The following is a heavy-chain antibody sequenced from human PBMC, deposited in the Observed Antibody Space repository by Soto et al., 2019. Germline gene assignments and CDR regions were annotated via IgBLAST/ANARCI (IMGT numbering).Heavy chain of an antibody. CDR1: GFTFDDYG. CDR3: ARGNWNDAFDI. Sequence: GGSLRLSCASSGFTFDDYGMSWVRQAPGKGLEWVSGINWNGGSTGYADSVKGRFTISRDNGKNSLYLQMNSLRAEDTALYHCARGNWNDAFDIWGQGTMVTVSS. V-gene: IGHV3-20*01. J-gene: IGHJ3*02. CDR2: INWNGGST. D-gene: IGHD1-20*01.